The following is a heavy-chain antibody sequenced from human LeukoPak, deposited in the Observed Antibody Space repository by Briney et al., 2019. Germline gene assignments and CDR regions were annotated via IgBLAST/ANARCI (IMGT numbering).Heavy chain of an antibody. Sequence: LGESLKISCKGSGYSFTSYWIGWVRQMPGKGLEWMGIIYPGDSDTRYSPSFQGQVTISADKSISTAYLQWSSLKASDTAMYYCARQRAGDSSGYYFNSRWFDPWGQGTLVTVSS. D-gene: IGHD3-22*01. J-gene: IGHJ5*02. CDR3: ARQRAGDSSGYYFNSRWFDP. CDR1: GYSFTSYW. V-gene: IGHV5-51*01. CDR2: IYPGDSDT.